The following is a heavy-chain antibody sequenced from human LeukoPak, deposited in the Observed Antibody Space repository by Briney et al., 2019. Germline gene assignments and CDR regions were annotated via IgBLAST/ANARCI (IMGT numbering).Heavy chain of an antibody. CDR2: ISSSSSYI. D-gene: IGHD2-2*01. CDR1: GFTFSSYS. Sequence: GGSLRLSCAASGFTFSSYSMNWVRQAPGKGLEWVSSISSSSSYIYYADSVKGRFTISRDNSKNTLYLQMNSLRAEDTAVYYCAKIRAVVVPAALYYFDYWGQGTLVTVSS. CDR3: AKIRAVVVPAALYYFDY. V-gene: IGHV3-21*04. J-gene: IGHJ4*02.